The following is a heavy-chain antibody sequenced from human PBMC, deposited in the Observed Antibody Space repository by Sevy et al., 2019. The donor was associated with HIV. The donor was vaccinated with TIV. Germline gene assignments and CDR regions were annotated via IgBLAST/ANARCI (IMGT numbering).Heavy chain of an antibody. Sequence: GGSLRLSCAASGFTVSTNYMNWVRQAPGKGLEWVSVLYSGGSTYYADSVKGRFTISRDHSKNTRYLQMDSLRPEDTAVYYCARDNYDSSGYMGAFDIWGQGTMVTVSS. CDR1: GFTVSTNY. CDR3: ARDNYDSSGYMGAFDI. CDR2: LYSGGST. D-gene: IGHD3-22*01. J-gene: IGHJ3*02. V-gene: IGHV3-66*02.